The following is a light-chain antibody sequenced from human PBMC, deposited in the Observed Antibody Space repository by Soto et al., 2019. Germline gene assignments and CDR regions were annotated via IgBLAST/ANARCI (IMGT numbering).Light chain of an antibody. J-gene: IGKJ1*01. CDR2: AAS. CDR3: QQYGSSPRT. CDR1: QSISNSY. V-gene: IGKV3-20*01. Sequence: EIVLTQSPGTLSLSPGERATLTCRASQSISNSYLAWHQQKPGQAPRLLIYAASNRATGIPDRFSGSGSGTDFTLTIKRLEPEDFAVYYCQQYGSSPRTFGQGTKVEIK.